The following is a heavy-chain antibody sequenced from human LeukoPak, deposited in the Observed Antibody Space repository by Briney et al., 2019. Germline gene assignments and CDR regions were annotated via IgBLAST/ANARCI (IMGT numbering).Heavy chain of an antibody. CDR2: INHGGST. CDR3: ARVGYCGGDCYPFDY. CDR1: GGSFSGYY. J-gene: IGHJ4*02. D-gene: IGHD2-21*02. Sequence: PSETLSLTCAIYGGSFSGYYWSWIRQPPGKGLEWIGEINHGGSTNYNPSLKSRVTISVDTSRDSFSLELSSVTAADTAVYYCARVGYCGGDCYPFDYWGQGTLTTISS. V-gene: IGHV4-34*01.